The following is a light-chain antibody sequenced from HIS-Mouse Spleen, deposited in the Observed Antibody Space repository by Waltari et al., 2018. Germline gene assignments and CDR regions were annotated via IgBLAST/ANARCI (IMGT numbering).Light chain of an antibody. J-gene: IGLJ1*01. V-gene: IGLV3-21*03. CDR3: QVWDSSSDHYV. Sequence: SYVLTQPPSVSVAPGKTARITCGGNNIGSKSVPWYQQKPGQAPVLVVYDDSARPAGIPERFSGSNSGNTATLTISRVEAGDEADYYCQVWDSSSDHYVFGTGTKVTVL. CDR1: NIGSKS. CDR2: DDS.